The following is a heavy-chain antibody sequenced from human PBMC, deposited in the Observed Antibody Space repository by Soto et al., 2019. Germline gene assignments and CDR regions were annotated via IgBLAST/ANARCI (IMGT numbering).Heavy chain of an antibody. CDR3: ARDRYTNYMNYFDL. Sequence: PGGSLRLFCAASGFSFYVYYMTWMRQTPEKGLEWISTITSSGGNDYYAASVKGRVTISRDNAHNSLYLQMSSLRAEDTALYYCARDRYTNYMNYFDLW. J-gene: IGHJ2*01. CDR1: GFSFYVYY. V-gene: IGHV3-11*01. CDR2: ITSSGGND. D-gene: IGHD1-20*01.